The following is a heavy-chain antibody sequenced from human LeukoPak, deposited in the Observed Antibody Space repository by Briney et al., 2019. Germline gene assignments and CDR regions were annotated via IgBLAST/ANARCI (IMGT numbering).Heavy chain of an antibody. D-gene: IGHD3-9*01. V-gene: IGHV3-23*01. CDR3: ATIRLATNDAFDI. CDR1: GFTFSSYA. J-gene: IGHJ3*02. Sequence: GESLRLSCAASGFTFSSYAMSWVRQAPGKGLEWVSAISGSGGSTYYADSVKGRFTISRDNSKNTLYLQMNSLRAEDTAVYYCATIRLATNDAFDIWGQGTMVTVSS. CDR2: ISGSGGST.